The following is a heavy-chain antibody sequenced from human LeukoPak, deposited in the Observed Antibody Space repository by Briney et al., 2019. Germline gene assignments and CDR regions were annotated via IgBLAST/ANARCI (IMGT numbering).Heavy chain of an antibody. V-gene: IGHV4-34*01. CDR1: GGSFSGYY. D-gene: IGHD3-10*01. Sequence: SETLYLTCAVYGGSFSGYYWSWIRQPPGKGLEWIGEINHSGSTNYNPSLKSRVTISVDTSKNQFSLKLSSVTAADTAVYYCARGNHYYGSGSYRADWFDPWGQGTLVTVSS. CDR3: ARGNHYYGSGSYRADWFDP. CDR2: INHSGST. J-gene: IGHJ5*02.